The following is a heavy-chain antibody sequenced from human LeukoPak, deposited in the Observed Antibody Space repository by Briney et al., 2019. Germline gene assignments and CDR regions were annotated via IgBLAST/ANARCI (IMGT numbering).Heavy chain of an antibody. CDR3: VRGRTVRGVIKFYYYMDV. CDR1: GYSISSGYY. Sequence: SETLSLTCTVSGYSISSGYYWGWIRQPPGKGLEWIGEINYSGSTNYNPSLKSRVTISVGTSKNQFSLKLSSVTAADTAVYYCVRGRTVRGVIKFYYYMDVWGKGTTVTVSS. J-gene: IGHJ6*03. V-gene: IGHV4-38-2*02. D-gene: IGHD3-10*01. CDR2: INYSGST.